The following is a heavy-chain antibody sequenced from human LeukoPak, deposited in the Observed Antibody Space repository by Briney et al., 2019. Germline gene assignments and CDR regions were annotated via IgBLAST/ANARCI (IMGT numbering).Heavy chain of an antibody. CDR2: ISWNSGSA. V-gene: IGHV3-9*01. CDR1: GFTFDDYS. CDR3: ARDLVVPAAIQGYDAFDI. J-gene: IGHJ3*02. Sequence: GRSLRLSCAASGFTFDDYSMHWVRHAPGKGLEWVSGISWNSGSAGYADSVKGRFTISRDNAKNSLYLQMNSLRAEDTAVYYCARDLVVPAAIQGYDAFDIWGQGTMVTVSS. D-gene: IGHD2-2*01.